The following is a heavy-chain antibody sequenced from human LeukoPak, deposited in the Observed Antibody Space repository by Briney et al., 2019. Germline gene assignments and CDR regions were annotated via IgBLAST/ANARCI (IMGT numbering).Heavy chain of an antibody. J-gene: IGHJ3*02. Sequence: GASVRVSCKASGYTFTSYDINWVRQATGQGLEWMGWMNPNSGNTGYAQKFQGRVTITRNTSISTAYMELSSLRSEDTAVYYCATTYYYDSSGHVTFDIWGQGTMVTVSS. CDR1: GYTFTSYD. CDR2: MNPNSGNT. D-gene: IGHD3-22*01. V-gene: IGHV1-8*03. CDR3: ATTYYYDSSGHVTFDI.